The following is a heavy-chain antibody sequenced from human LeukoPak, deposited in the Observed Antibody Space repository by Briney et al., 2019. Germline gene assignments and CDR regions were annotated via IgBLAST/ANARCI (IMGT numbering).Heavy chain of an antibody. CDR2: INPSGGST. J-gene: IGHJ6*02. CDR3: ARDIAVAGLPLLYGMDV. D-gene: IGHD6-19*01. CDR1: GYTFTSYY. V-gene: IGHV1-46*01. Sequence: ASVKVSCKASGYTFTSYYMHWVRQAPGQGLEWMGIINPSGGSTSYAQKFQGRVTMTRDTSTSTVYVELSSLRSEDTAVYYCARDIAVAGLPLLYGMDVWGQGTTVTVSS.